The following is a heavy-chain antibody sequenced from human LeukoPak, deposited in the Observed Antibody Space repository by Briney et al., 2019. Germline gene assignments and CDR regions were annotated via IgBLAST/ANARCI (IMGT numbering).Heavy chain of an antibody. V-gene: IGHV3-30*02. D-gene: IGHD5-18*01. J-gene: IGHJ4*02. CDR3: AKDRIQLWLVDY. CDR1: GFTFSSYG. CDR2: IRYDGSNK. Sequence: GGSLRLSCAASGFTFSSYGMHWVRQAPGKGLDWVAFIRYDGSNKYYADSVKGRFTISRDNSKNTLYLQMYSLRAEDTAVYYCAKDRIQLWLVDYWGQGTLVTVSS.